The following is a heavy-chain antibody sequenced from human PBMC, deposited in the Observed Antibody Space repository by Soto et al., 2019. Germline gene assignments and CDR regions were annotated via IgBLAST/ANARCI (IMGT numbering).Heavy chain of an antibody. D-gene: IGHD2-15*01. Sequence: SETLSLTCTVSGGSISSSSYYWGWIRQPPGKGLEWIGSIYYSGSTYYNPSLKSRVTISVDTSKSQFSLKLSSVTAADTAVYYCASGHPAVVVAEEYYFDYWGQGTLVTVSS. CDR1: GGSISSSSYY. CDR2: IYYSGST. V-gene: IGHV4-39*01. J-gene: IGHJ4*02. CDR3: ASGHPAVVVAEEYYFDY.